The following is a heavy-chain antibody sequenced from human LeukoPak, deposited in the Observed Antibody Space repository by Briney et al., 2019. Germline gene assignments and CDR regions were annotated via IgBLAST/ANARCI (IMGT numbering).Heavy chain of an antibody. V-gene: IGHV4-59*08. Sequence: PSETLSLTCTVSGGSISSYYWSWIRQPPGKGLEWIGYIYYSGSTNYNLSLKSRVTISVDTSKNQFSLKLSSVTAADTAVYYCARLGGYDRTFDYWGQGTLVTVSS. J-gene: IGHJ4*02. CDR3: ARLGGYDRTFDY. CDR2: IYYSGST. D-gene: IGHD3-22*01. CDR1: GGSISSYY.